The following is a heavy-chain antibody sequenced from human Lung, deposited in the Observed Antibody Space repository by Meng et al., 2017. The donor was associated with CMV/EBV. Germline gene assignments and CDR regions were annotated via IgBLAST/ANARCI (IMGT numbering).Heavy chain of an antibody. CDR2: PYYSGDT. CDR1: GDSVSSGPYY. CDR3: ARGYGWGAVPRYYCYGRDV. J-gene: IGHJ6*02. V-gene: IGHV4-61*01. Sequence: LXXTVSGDSVSSGPYYWSWIRQPPGKGLEWIGYPYYSGDTNYNPSLKSRVTISGDTSKNQFSLKLSSVTAADTAVYYCARGYGWGAVPRYYCYGRDVWGQGXTVTVSS. D-gene: IGHD3-16*01.